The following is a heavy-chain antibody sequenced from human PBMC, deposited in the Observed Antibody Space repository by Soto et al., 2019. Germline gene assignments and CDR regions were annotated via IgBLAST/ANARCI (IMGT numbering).Heavy chain of an antibody. Sequence: SETLSLTCTVSDGSISTYFCNWIRQPAGKGLEWIGRIDNSGNTNYNPSLKSRVTMSADTSRNQFSLKLNSVTAADTAVYYCARGGQDFWSGPFNYWGQGALVTVSS. J-gene: IGHJ4*02. CDR1: DGSISTYF. CDR2: IDNSGNT. D-gene: IGHD3-3*01. CDR3: ARGGQDFWSGPFNY. V-gene: IGHV4-4*07.